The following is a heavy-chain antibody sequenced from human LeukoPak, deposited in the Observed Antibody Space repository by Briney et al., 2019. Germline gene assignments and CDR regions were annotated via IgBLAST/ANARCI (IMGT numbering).Heavy chain of an antibody. J-gene: IGHJ4*02. CDR1: RFTFSSYG. CDR3: AKSSYYYDRSGYRPQYYFDY. Sequence: PGRSLRLSCAASRFTFSSYGMHWVRQAPGKGLEWVAGISYDESNKYYVDSVKGRFTISRDNSKNTLYLQMNSLRAEDTAVYYCAKSSYYYDRSGYRPQYYFDYWGQGTLVTVSS. D-gene: IGHD3-22*01. V-gene: IGHV3-30*18. CDR2: ISYDESNK.